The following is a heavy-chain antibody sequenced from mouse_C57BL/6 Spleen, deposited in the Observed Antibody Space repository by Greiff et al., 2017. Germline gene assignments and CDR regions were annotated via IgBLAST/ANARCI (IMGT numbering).Heavy chain of an antibody. CDR3: ARSKSITTVVADYFDY. CDR1: GYTFTSYD. Sequence: QVQLQQSGPELVKPGASVKLSCKASGYTFTSYDINWVKQRPGQGLEWIGWIYPRDGSTKYNEKFKGKATLTVDTSSSTAYMELHSLTSEDSAVYFCARSKSITTVVADYFDYWGQGTTLTVSS. D-gene: IGHD1-1*01. CDR2: IYPRDGST. V-gene: IGHV1-85*01. J-gene: IGHJ2*01.